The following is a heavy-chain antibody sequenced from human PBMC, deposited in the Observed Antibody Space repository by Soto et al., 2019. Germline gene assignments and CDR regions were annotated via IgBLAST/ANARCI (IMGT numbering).Heavy chain of an antibody. CDR3: TRDASRDSSARGWFDP. D-gene: IGHD6-13*01. CDR1: GFTFRSST. V-gene: IGHV3-21*01. CDR2: ISSNSAYI. Sequence: GGSLRLSCAASGFTFRSSTMNWVRQAPGKGLEWVSTISSNSAYIYYTDALRGRFTISRDNAKNSLHLQMNSLRAEDTAVYYCTRDASRDSSARGWFDPWGPGTLVTVSS. J-gene: IGHJ5*02.